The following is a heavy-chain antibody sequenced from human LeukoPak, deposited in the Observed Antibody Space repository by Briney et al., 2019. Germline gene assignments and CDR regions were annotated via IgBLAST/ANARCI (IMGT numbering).Heavy chain of an antibody. Sequence: SETLSLTCAVYGGSFSAYYWSWIRQPPGKGLEWIGEINHSGSTNYNPSLKSRVTISVDTSKNQFSLKLSSVTAADTAVYYCARRQPPMVRGVIIVKYNWFDPWGQGTLVTVSS. D-gene: IGHD3-10*01. V-gene: IGHV4-34*01. CDR1: GGSFSAYY. CDR3: ARRQPPMVRGVIIVKYNWFDP. J-gene: IGHJ5*02. CDR2: INHSGST.